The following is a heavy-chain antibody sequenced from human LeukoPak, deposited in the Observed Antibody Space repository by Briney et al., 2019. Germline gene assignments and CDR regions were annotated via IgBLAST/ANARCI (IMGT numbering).Heavy chain of an antibody. V-gene: IGHV3-74*01. Sequence: GGSLRLSCAASGFILSSYWMHWVRQAPGKRLVWVSRINSDGSSTGYADSVKGRFTISRDNAKNTLYLQMNSLRAEDTAVYYCASSHGGTGGWYFDLWGRGTLVTVSS. CDR2: INSDGSST. CDR3: ASSHGGTGGWYFDL. CDR1: GFILSSYW. D-gene: IGHD2-15*01. J-gene: IGHJ2*01.